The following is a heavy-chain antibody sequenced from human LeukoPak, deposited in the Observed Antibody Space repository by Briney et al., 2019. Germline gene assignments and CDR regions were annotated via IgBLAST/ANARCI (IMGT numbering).Heavy chain of an antibody. V-gene: IGHV1-2*02. CDR1: GYTFTGYY. CDR3: ARVSITEYYDSSGYYYSPDGTFDY. D-gene: IGHD3-22*01. J-gene: IGHJ4*02. Sequence: ASVKVSCKASGYTFTGYYMHWVRQAPGQGLEWMGWFNPNSGGTNYAQKFQGRVTMTRDTSISTAYMELSRLRSDDTAVYYCARVSITEYYDSSGYYYSPDGTFDYWGQGTLVTVSS. CDR2: FNPNSGGT.